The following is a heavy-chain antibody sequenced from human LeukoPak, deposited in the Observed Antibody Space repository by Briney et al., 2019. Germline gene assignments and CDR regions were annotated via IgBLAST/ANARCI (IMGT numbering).Heavy chain of an antibody. J-gene: IGHJ5*02. D-gene: IGHD3-10*01. CDR2: INHSGST. V-gene: IGHV4-34*01. CDR3: ARGRVLWFGELSMAWFDP. CDR1: GGSFSGYY. Sequence: SETLSLTCAVYGGSFSGYYWSWIRQPPGKGLEWIGEINHSGSTNYNPSLKSRVTISVDTSKNQFSLKLSSVTAADTAVYYCARGRVLWFGELSMAWFDPWGQGTLVTVPS.